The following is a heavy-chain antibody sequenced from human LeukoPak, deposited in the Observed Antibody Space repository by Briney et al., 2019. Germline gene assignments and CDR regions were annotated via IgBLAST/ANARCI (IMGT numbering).Heavy chain of an antibody. CDR2: ISGSGGST. J-gene: IGHJ4*02. Sequence: GGSPRLSCAASGFTFSSYAMSWVRQAPGKGLEWVSAISGSGGSTYYADSVKGRFTISRDNSKNTLYLQMNSLRAEDTAVYYCAKRPGRLYYFDYWGQGTLVTVSS. CDR3: AKRPGRLYYFDY. D-gene: IGHD2-15*01. CDR1: GFTFSSYA. V-gene: IGHV3-23*01.